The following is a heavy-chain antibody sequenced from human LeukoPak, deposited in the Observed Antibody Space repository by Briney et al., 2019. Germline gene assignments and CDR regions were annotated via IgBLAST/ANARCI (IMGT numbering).Heavy chain of an antibody. CDR3: ARGGFFYYGSGSKGFQH. V-gene: IGHV4-34*01. CDR2: INHSGNT. CDR1: GGSFSGYY. J-gene: IGHJ1*01. D-gene: IGHD3-10*01. Sequence: SETLSLTCAVYGGSFSGYYWSWIRQPPGKGLEWIGEINHSGNTNYNPSLKSRVTISVDTSKNQFSLKLSSVTAADTAVYYCARGGFFYYGSGSKGFQHWGQGTLVTVSS.